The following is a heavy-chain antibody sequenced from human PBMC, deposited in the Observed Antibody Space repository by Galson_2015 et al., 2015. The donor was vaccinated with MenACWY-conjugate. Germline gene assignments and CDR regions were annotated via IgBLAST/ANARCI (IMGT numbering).Heavy chain of an antibody. J-gene: IGHJ6*02. CDR3: ARISRATGGYYYGMDV. D-gene: IGHD5-12*01. CDR1: GFSLSTSGMC. V-gene: IGHV2-70*11. Sequence: PALVKPTQTLTLTCTFSGFSLSTSGMCVSWIRQPPGKALEWLARIDWDDGKYYSTSLKTRLTISKDTSKTQVVLTMTNMDPVDTATYYCARISRATGGYYYGMDVWGQGTTVTVSS. CDR2: IDWDDGK.